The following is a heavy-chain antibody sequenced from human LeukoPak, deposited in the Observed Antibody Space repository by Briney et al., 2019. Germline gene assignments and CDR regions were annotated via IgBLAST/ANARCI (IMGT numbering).Heavy chain of an antibody. Sequence: QPGGSLRLSCAASGFSISGYTRNWVRQAPGKGLEWVAFISSSGTTRYYADSVKGRFTVSRDSAKNSLYLQMNSLRDEDTAVYYCARSKVGYCSGNSCLFDSWGQGTLVTVSS. CDR3: ARSKVGYCSGNSCLFDS. CDR2: ISSSGTTR. D-gene: IGHD2-2*01. V-gene: IGHV3-48*02. J-gene: IGHJ4*02. CDR1: GFSISGYT.